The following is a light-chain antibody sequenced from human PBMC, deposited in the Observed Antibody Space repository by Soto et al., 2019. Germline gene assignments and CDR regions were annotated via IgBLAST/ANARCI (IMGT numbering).Light chain of an antibody. CDR2: DAS. Sequence: DIQMTQSPSTLSAYVGHRVTITCRASQSISGWLAWYQQKPGKAPKLLIYDASTLESGVPSRFRGSGSETEFTLTISSLQPDDSATYYCQQYKNLYTFGQGTKLEI. CDR1: QSISGW. J-gene: IGKJ2*01. CDR3: QQYKNLYT. V-gene: IGKV1-5*01.